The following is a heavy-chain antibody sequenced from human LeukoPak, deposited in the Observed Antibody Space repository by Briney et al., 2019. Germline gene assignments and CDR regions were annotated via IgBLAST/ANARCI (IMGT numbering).Heavy chain of an antibody. CDR1: GYTFTGYY. Sequence: GASVKVSCKASGYTFTGYYMHWVRQAPGQGLEWMGWINPNSGGTNYAQKFQGRVTMTRDTSISTAYMELSRLRSDDTAVYYCARASRDFWSRGVSWYFGYWGQGTLVTVSS. CDR2: INPNSGGT. V-gene: IGHV1-2*02. J-gene: IGHJ4*02. CDR3: ARASRDFWSRGVSWYFGY. D-gene: IGHD3-3*01.